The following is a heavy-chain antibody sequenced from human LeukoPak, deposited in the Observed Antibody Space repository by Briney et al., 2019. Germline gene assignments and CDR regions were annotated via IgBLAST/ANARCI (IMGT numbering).Heavy chain of an antibody. D-gene: IGHD3-10*01. CDR1: GFTFSSYG. CDR2: IWYDGSNK. J-gene: IGHJ4*02. CDR3: ARDRRGSGSFDY. Sequence: GRSLRLSCAASGFTFSSYGMHWVRQAPGKGLEWVAVIWYDGSNKYYADSVKGRFTISRDNSKNTLYLQMNSLRAEDTAVYYCARDRRGSGSFDYWGQGTLSPSPQ. V-gene: IGHV3-33*01.